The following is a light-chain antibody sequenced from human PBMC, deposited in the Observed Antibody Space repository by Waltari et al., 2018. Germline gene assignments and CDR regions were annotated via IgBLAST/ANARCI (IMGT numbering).Light chain of an antibody. J-gene: IGLJ6*01. CDR1: NSKIGSNA. CDR2: SDN. Sequence: QSVLTQPPSASGTPGQRVTISCSGSNSKIGSNAVNWYQQLPGTAPKLLIYSDNRRPSGVPDRVSGSKSGTSASLAISGLQSEDEADYYCAAWDDSLNGNVFGSGTKVTVL. CDR3: AAWDDSLNGNV. V-gene: IGLV1-44*01.